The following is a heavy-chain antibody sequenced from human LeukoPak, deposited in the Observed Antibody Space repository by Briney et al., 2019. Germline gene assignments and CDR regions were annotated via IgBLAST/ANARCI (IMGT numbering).Heavy chain of an antibody. CDR1: GYTFTSYD. CDR3: ARGRLGLLYYYYYMDV. V-gene: IGHV1-8*01. J-gene: IGHJ6*03. D-gene: IGHD3-16*01. CDR2: MNPNSGNT. Sequence: ASVKVSCKASGYTFTSYDIHWVRQATGQGLEWMGWMNPNSGNTGYAQKFQGRVTMTRNTSISTAYMELSSLRSEDTAVYYCARGRLGLLYYYYYMDVWGKGTTVTVSS.